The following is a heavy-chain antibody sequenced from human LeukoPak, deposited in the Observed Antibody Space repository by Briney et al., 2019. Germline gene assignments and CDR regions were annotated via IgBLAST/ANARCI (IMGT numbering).Heavy chain of an antibody. CDR2: IRVKASSYTT. CDR1: GFTFSDYL. J-gene: IGHJ4*02. V-gene: IGHV3-72*01. CDR3: AAGARGSAPFDY. D-gene: IGHD6-19*01. Sequence: PGGSLRLSCGASGFTFSDYLMDWVRQTPGKGLEWVARIRVKASSYTTEYAASVEGRFIISRDDSKSSLYLQMNSLKSEDTAVYYCAAGARGSAPFDYWGQGTPVTVSP.